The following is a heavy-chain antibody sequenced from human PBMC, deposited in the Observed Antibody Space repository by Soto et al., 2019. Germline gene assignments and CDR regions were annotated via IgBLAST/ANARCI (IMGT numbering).Heavy chain of an antibody. D-gene: IGHD3-10*01. CDR1: GGTFSSYT. J-gene: IGHJ4*02. CDR3: ARDSPGQPYYFDY. Sequence: SVKFSCKASGGTFSSYTISWVRQAPGQGLEWMGRIIPILGIANYAQKFQGRVTITADKSTSTAYMELSSLRSEDTAVYYCARDSPGQPYYFDYWGQGTLVTVSS. V-gene: IGHV1-69*04. CDR2: IIPILGIA.